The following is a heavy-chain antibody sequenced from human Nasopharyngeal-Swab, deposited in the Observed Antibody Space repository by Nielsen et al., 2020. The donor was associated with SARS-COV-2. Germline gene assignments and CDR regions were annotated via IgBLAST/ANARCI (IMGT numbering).Heavy chain of an antibody. J-gene: IGHJ6*02. Sequence: GESLKISCAASGFTVSSNYMSWVRQAPGKGLEWVSVIYSGGSTYYADSVKGRFTISRDNSKNTLYLQMNSLRTDDTAVYYCAKDVEVARFGELLLYYYYYGMDVWGQGTTVTVSS. CDR2: IYSGGST. CDR1: GFTVSSNY. CDR3: AKDVEVARFGELLLYYYYYGMDV. D-gene: IGHD3-10*01. V-gene: IGHV3-66*01.